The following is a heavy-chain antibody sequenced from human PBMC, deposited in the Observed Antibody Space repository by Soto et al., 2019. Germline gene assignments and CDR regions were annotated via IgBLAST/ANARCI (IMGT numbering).Heavy chain of an antibody. J-gene: IGHJ6*02. V-gene: IGHV1-2*04. CDR3: ARDPYNVLMVNAPNLYGMDV. CDR2: INPNSGGT. D-gene: IGHD2-8*01. CDR1: GYTFTGYY. Sequence: ASVKVSCKASGYTFTGYYMHWVRQAPGQGLEWMGWINPNSGGTNYAQKFRGWVTMTRDTSISTAYMELSRLRSDDTAVYYCARDPYNVLMVNAPNLYGMDVWGQGTTVTVSS.